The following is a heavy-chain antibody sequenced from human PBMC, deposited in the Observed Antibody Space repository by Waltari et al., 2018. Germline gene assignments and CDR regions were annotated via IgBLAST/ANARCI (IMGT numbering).Heavy chain of an antibody. CDR3: AGDGNNYDGSAYYDVFDI. D-gene: IGHD3-22*01. CDR1: GFSLSTFW. J-gene: IGHJ3*02. V-gene: IGHV3-7*03. Sequence: EVQLVESGGGLVQPGGSQRLACVASGFSLSTFWMACVRQAPGKGRGWVANKRKDVSVQNSVDPVKARSTISRDNARNPLYLQRNTLSAEDTAIYYCAGDGNNYDGSAYYDVFDIWGQGTMVTVSS. CDR2: KRKDVSVQ.